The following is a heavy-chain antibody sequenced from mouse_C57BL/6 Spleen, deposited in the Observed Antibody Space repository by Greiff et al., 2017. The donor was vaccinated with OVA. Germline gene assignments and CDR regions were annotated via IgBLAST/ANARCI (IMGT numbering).Heavy chain of an antibody. V-gene: IGHV1-64*01. D-gene: IGHD1-1*02. Sequence: QVHVKQPGAELVKPGASVKLSCKASGYTFTSYWMHWVKQRPGQGLEWIGMIHPNSGSTNYNEKFKSKATLTVDKSSSTAYMQLSSLTSEDSAVYYCARYDGYFDYWGQGTTRTVSS. CDR3: ARYDGYFDY. CDR2: IHPNSGST. J-gene: IGHJ2*01. CDR1: GYTFTSYW.